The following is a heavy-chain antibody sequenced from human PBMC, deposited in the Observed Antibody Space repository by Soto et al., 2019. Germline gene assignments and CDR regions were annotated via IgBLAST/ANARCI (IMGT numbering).Heavy chain of an antibody. CDR3: ARAPYYDSSGYSDSWFDP. Sequence: LSLTCAISGDSVSSNSAAWNWIRQSPSRGLEWLGRTYYRSKWYNDYAVSVKSRITINPDTSKNQFSLQLNSVTPEDTAVYYCARAPYYDSSGYSDSWFDPWGQGTLVTVSS. CDR1: GDSVSSNSAA. D-gene: IGHD3-22*01. J-gene: IGHJ5*02. V-gene: IGHV6-1*01. CDR2: TYYRSKWYN.